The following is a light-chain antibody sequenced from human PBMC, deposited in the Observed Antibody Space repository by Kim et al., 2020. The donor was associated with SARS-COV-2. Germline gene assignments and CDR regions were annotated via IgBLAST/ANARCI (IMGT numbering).Light chain of an antibody. CDR3: QSYDNSLSGFVV. CDR1: NSNIGAGFD. Sequence: QSVLTQPPSVSGAPGQRVTISCTGSNSNIGAGFDVHWYQQLPGTAPKLLIYNNNNRPSGVPDRFSGSKSGTSASLAITGLQAEDEADYYCQSYDNSLSGFVVLGGGTQLTVL. J-gene: IGLJ2*01. CDR2: NNN. V-gene: IGLV1-40*01.